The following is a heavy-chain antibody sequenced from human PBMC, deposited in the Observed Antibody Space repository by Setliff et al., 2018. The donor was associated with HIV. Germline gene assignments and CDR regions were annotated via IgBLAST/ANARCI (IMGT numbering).Heavy chain of an antibody. Sequence: SETLSLTCTVSGGSISSSGYYWGWIRQPPGKGLEWVGYVSSIGNTNYNPSLKSRVTISVDTSKNQFSLQLNSVTAADTAVYFCARTRAPYFFDFWGQGAQVTVSS. CDR3: ARTRAPYFFDF. J-gene: IGHJ4*02. CDR1: GGSISSSGYY. V-gene: IGHV4-61*05. D-gene: IGHD1-26*01. CDR2: VSSIGNT.